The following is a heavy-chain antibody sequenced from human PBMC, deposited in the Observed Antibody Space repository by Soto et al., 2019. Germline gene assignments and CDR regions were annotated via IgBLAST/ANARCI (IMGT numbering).Heavy chain of an antibody. V-gene: IGHV1-2*02. CDR1: GYTITGYY. D-gene: IGHD6-19*01. Sequence: ASVKVYCKTSGYTITGYYMHCVSQTPGKGLEWMGWINPNSGGTNYAQKFQGRVTMTRDTSISTAYMELSRLRSDDTAVYYCENAPYGSGSFFEYRGQGTLVP. J-gene: IGHJ4*02. CDR3: ENAPYGSGSFFEY. CDR2: INPNSGGT.